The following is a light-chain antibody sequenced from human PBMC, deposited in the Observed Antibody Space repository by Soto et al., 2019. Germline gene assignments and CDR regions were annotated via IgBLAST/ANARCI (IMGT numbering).Light chain of an antibody. CDR1: QSVSSN. CDR3: QQYNNWPYT. J-gene: IGKJ2*01. Sequence: EIVMTQSPATLSVSPGERATLSCRASQSVSSNLAWYQQKPGQAPRLFIYGASARVTGIPANFSGSGSGTDFTLTISSLQSEDFAVYHCQQYNNWPYTFGQGTKLEIK. CDR2: GAS. V-gene: IGKV3-15*01.